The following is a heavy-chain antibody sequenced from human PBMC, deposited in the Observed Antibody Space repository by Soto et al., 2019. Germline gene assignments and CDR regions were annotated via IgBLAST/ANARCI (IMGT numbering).Heavy chain of an antibody. Sequence: SVKVSCKASGGTFSSYAISWVRQAPGQGLEWMGGIIPIFGTANYAQKFQGRVTITADESTSTAYMELSSLRSEDTAVYYCARAKAAGTRRYYYYGMDVWGQGTTVTVS. CDR2: IIPIFGTA. V-gene: IGHV1-69*13. J-gene: IGHJ6*02. CDR3: ARAKAAGTRRYYYYGMDV. D-gene: IGHD6-13*01. CDR1: GGTFSSYA.